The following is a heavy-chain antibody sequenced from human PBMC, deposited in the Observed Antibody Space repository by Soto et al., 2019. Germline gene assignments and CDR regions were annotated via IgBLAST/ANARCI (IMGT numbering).Heavy chain of an antibody. CDR3: AASGGGGGY. Sequence: EVQLVESGGGLIQPGGSLRLSCAVSGFTVSNNYMSWVRQAPGKGLEGVSVIYSGGYTAYGDSVKGRFTISRDNSKNTPYHQKNSGGPDDPAVYYGAASGGGGGYWGQGTLVTVSS. V-gene: IGHV3-53*01. J-gene: IGHJ4*02. CDR2: IYSGGYT. CDR1: GFTVSNNY. D-gene: IGHD6-25*01.